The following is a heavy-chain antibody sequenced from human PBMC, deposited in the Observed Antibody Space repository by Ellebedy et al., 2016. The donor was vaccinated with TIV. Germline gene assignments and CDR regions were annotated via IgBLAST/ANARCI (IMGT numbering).Heavy chain of an antibody. CDR3: ARRNWNFALRTDYFDS. Sequence: MPSETLSLTCSVTGYSISSGYYWGWIRQSPGKGLEWIGSIYPDGSTYYSPSLRSRVTISVDTSKNEFSLKRSSVTAADTAVYYCARRNWNFALRTDYFDSWGRGTLVTVSS. J-gene: IGHJ4*02. D-gene: IGHD1-7*01. CDR2: IYPDGST. CDR1: GYSISSGYY. V-gene: IGHV4-38-2*02.